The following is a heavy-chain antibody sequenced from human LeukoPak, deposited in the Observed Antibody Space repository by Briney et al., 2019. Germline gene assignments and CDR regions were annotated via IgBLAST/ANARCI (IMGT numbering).Heavy chain of an antibody. CDR1: GYTFPSYF. Sequence: ASVKVSCKASGYTFPSYFMHWVRQAPGQGLEWMGIINPSGGSTSYAQKFQGRVTMTRGTSTSTVYMELSSLRSEDTAVYYCARVAVVPAALTQDYYYYYGMDVWGQGTTVTVSS. CDR2: INPSGGST. J-gene: IGHJ6*02. V-gene: IGHV1-46*01. CDR3: ARVAVVPAALTQDYYYYYGMDV. D-gene: IGHD2-2*01.